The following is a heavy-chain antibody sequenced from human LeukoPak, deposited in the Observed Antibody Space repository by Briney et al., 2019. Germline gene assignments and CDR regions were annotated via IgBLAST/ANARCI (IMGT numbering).Heavy chain of an antibody. Sequence: KPSETLSLTCTVSGGSINNLYWSWIRQPAGKGLEWIGRIYISGNTHYNPSLKSRVTMSMDTSKNQFSLKLSSVAAADTAVYYCARGGWRPDYWGQGTLVTVSS. CDR1: GGSINNLY. J-gene: IGHJ4*02. V-gene: IGHV4-4*07. CDR2: IYISGNT. CDR3: ARGGWRPDY.